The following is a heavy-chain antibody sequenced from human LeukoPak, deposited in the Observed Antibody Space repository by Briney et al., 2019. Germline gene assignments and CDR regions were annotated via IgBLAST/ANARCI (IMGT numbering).Heavy chain of an antibody. J-gene: IGHJ4*02. CDR1: Y. V-gene: IGHV4-4*09. D-gene: IGHD3-22*01. Sequence: YWGWVRQPPGKGLEWIGSNYNLSLKSRATISIDTSRNQFSLNLNSVTAADTAVYYCARASGYYPRFYFDYWGQGILVAVSS. CDR3: ARASGYYPRFYFDY.